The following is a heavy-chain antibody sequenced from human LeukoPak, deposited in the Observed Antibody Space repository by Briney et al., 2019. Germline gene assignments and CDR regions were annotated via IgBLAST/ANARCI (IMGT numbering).Heavy chain of an antibody. CDR3: AREVPDTAMVPL. J-gene: IGHJ4*02. Sequence: SETLSLTCTVSGGSISGYYWSWIRQPPGKGLEWIGYIYSSGNTNYNPSLKSRVTISVDTSKNQFSLKLSSVTAAGTAVYYCAREVPDTAMVPLWGQGTLVTVSS. V-gene: IGHV4-59*01. D-gene: IGHD5-18*01. CDR2: IYSSGNT. CDR1: GGSISGYY.